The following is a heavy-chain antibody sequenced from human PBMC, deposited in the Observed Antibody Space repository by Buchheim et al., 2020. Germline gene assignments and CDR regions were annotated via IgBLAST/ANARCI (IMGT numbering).Heavy chain of an antibody. CDR1: GFTVSSNY. CDR2: IYSGGST. J-gene: IGHJ6*02. D-gene: IGHD3-10*01. V-gene: IGHV3-66*01. CDR3: ARDSMVPGEGTDLANYYYYGMDV. Sequence: EVQLVESGGGLVQPGGSLRLSCAASGFTVSSNYMSWVRQAPGKGLEWVSVIYSGGSTYYADSVKGRFTISRDNSKNTLYLQMNSLRAEDTAVYYCARDSMVPGEGTDLANYYYYGMDVWGQGTT.